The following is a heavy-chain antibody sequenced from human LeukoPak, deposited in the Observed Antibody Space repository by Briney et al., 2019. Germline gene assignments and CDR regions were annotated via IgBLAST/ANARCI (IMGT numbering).Heavy chain of an antibody. CDR1: GFTFSSTA. CDR2: ISYDGSNK. V-gene: IGHV3-30*04. Sequence: GGSLRLSCAASGFTFSSTAMHWVRQAPGKGLEWVAVISYDGSNKYSADSVKGRFTISRDDSKNTLYLQVNSLRGEDTAVYYCGRGTYYYDTSGFGAEDYWGQGTLVTVSS. CDR3: GRGTYYYDTSGFGAEDY. J-gene: IGHJ4*02. D-gene: IGHD3-22*01.